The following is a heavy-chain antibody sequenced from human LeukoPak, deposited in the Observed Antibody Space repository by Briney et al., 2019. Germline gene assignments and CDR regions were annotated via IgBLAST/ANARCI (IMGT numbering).Heavy chain of an antibody. CDR1: GGSISSYY. Sequence: PSETLSLTCTVSGGSISSYYWSWVRQPPGKGLEWIGYIYYSGKTNYNPSLKSRVTISVDTSKNQFSLKLSSVTAADTAVYYCARRDGYNSIDYWGQGTLVTVSS. D-gene: IGHD5-24*01. CDR2: IYYSGKT. J-gene: IGHJ4*02. V-gene: IGHV4-59*08. CDR3: ARRDGYNSIDY.